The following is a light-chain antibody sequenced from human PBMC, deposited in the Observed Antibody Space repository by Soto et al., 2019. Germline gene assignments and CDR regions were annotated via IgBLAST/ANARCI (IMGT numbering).Light chain of an antibody. V-gene: IGLV2-11*01. CDR1: SSDVGGYNY. J-gene: IGLJ1*01. Sequence: QSALTQPRSVSGSPGQSVTISCTGGSSDVGGYNYVSWYQQHPGKPPKLVIYDVTQRPSGVPDRFSGSKSGNTASLTISGLQADDEDDFYCCSYAGSYIFVFGTGTKLTVL. CDR3: CSYAGSYIFV. CDR2: DVT.